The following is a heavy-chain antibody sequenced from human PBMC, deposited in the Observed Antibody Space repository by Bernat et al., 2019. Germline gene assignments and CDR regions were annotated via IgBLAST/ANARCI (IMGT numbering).Heavy chain of an antibody. CDR1: GGSFSGYY. CDR2: INHSGST. Sequence: QVQLQQWGAGLLKPSETLSLTCAVYGGSFSGYYWSWIRQPPGKGLEWIGEINHSGSTNYNPSLKSRVTISVDTSKNQFSLKLSSVTAADTAVYYCARRWWGYGGYDFTADYWGQGTLVTGSS. D-gene: IGHD5-12*01. CDR3: ARRWWGYGGYDFTADY. J-gene: IGHJ4*02. V-gene: IGHV4-34*01.